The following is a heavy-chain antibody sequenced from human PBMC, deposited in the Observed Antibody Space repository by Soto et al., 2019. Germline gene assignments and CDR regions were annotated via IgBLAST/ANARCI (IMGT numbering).Heavy chain of an antibody. J-gene: IGHJ4*02. V-gene: IGHV3-33*01. CDR2: IWYDGSNK. CDR3: ARESTVPYFDY. Sequence: ESGGGVVQPGRSLRLSCAASGFTFSSYGMHWVRQAPGKGLEWVAVIWYDGSNKYYADSVKGRFTISRDNSKNTLYLQMNSLRAEDTAVYYCARESTVPYFDYWGQGTLVTVSS. D-gene: IGHD4-17*01. CDR1: GFTFSSYG.